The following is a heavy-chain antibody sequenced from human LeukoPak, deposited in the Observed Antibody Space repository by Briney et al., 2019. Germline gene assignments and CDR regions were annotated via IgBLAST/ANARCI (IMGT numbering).Heavy chain of an antibody. J-gene: IGHJ6*02. V-gene: IGHV3-11*01. CDR3: ATERRHYYYYGMDG. CDR1: GFTFSDYY. Sequence: GGSLRLSCAASGFTFSDYYMSWIRQAPGKGLEWVSYISSSGSTIYYADSVKGRFTISRDNAKNSLYLQMNSLRAEDTAVYYCATERRHYYYYGMDGWGQGTTVTVSS. D-gene: IGHD1-1*01. CDR2: ISSSGSTI.